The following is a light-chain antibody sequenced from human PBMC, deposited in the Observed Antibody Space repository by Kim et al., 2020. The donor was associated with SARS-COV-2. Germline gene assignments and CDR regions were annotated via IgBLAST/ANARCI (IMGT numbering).Light chain of an antibody. J-gene: IGKJ5*01. CDR2: RAS. Sequence: GDRVTITCRTSQSISTFLSWYQQKPGMAPRLLIYRASTLFTGVPSRFSGSGSGTVFTLTITSLQPEDFATYLCQQTYTTPITFG. CDR1: QSISTF. CDR3: QQTYTTPIT. V-gene: IGKV1-39*01.